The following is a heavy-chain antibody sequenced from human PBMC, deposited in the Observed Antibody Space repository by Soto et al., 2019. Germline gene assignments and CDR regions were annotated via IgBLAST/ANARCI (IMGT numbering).Heavy chain of an antibody. Sequence: ASVKVSCKASGYTFTSYAMHWVRQAPGQRLEWMGWINAGNGNTKYSQEFQGRVTITRDTSASTAYMELSSLRSEDTAVYYCARDRGYSSSWFDYWGQGTLVTVSS. D-gene: IGHD6-13*01. J-gene: IGHJ4*02. CDR2: INAGNGNT. CDR3: ARDRGYSSSWFDY. CDR1: GYTFTSYA. V-gene: IGHV1-3*01.